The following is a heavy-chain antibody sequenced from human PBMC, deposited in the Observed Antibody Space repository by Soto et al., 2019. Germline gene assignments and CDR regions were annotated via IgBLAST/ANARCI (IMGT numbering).Heavy chain of an antibody. V-gene: IGHV3-23*01. CDR3: AKEYSSGWYYFDY. CDR2: ISGSDGST. Sequence: GGSLRLSCAAPGFTFSSYAMSWVRQAPGKGLEWVSTISGSDGSTYYADSVKGRFTISRDNSKNTLYLQMNSLRAEDTAVYYCAKEYSSGWYYFDYWGQGTLVTVSS. J-gene: IGHJ4*02. CDR1: GFTFSSYA. D-gene: IGHD6-19*01.